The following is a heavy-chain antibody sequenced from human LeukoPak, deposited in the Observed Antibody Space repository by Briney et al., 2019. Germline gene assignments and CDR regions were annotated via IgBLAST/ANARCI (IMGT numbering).Heavy chain of an antibody. CDR2: INPNSGDT. CDR1: GYTFAGYY. D-gene: IGHD2-2*02. Sequence: GASVKVSCTASGYTFAGYYVHWVRQAPGQGLEWMAWINPNSGDTNYAQKFQGRVTMTRDTSISTAYMEMSRLRSDDAAVYYCARAPYCDSSSCYTGSNWFDPWGQGTLVTVSS. J-gene: IGHJ5*02. CDR3: ARAPYCDSSSCYTGSNWFDP. V-gene: IGHV1-2*02.